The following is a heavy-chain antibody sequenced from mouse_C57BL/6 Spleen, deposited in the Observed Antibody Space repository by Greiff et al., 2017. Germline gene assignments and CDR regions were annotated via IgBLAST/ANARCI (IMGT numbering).Heavy chain of an antibody. CDR2: IDPANGNT. Sequence: VQLQQSVAELVRPGASVKLSCTASGFNIKNTYMHWVKQRPEQGLEWIGRIDPANGNTKYAPKFQGKATITADTSSNTAYLQLSSLTSEDTAIYYCAPITTGVARGFAYWGRGTLVTVSA. D-gene: IGHD1-1*01. J-gene: IGHJ3*01. CDR3: APITTGVARGFAY. CDR1: GFNIKNTY. V-gene: IGHV14-3*01.